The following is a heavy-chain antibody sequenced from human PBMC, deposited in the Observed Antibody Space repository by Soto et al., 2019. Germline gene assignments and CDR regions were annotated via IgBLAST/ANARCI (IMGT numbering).Heavy chain of an antibody. V-gene: IGHV1-69*13. J-gene: IGHJ4*02. CDR1: GGTFSSYA. CDR2: IIPIFGTA. Sequence: ASVKVSCKASGGTFSSYAISWVRQAPGQGLEWMGGIIPIFGTANYAQKFQGRVTITADESTSTAYMELSSLRSEDTAVYYCARGSIAARPWYYFDYWGQGPLVTVSS. D-gene: IGHD6-6*01. CDR3: ARGSIAARPWYYFDY.